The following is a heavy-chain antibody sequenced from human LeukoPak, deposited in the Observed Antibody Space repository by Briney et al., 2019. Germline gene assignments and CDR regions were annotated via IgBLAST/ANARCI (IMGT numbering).Heavy chain of an antibody. V-gene: IGHV1-2*02. CDR2: INPNNGDT. Sequence: VASVKVSCKASGYTFTAQYMHWVRQAPGQGLEWMGWINPNNGDTKYAQSFLGRVTMTRDTSTTTAYMELSSLRSDDTAVYFCASYPRSIPTPPFDYWGHGTLVTVSS. CDR1: GYTFTAQY. J-gene: IGHJ4*01. D-gene: IGHD2-21*01. CDR3: ASYPRSIPTPPFDY.